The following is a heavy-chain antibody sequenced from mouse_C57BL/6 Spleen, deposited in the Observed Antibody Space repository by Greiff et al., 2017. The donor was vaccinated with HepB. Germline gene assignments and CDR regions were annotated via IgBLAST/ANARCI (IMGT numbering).Heavy chain of an antibody. CDR3: ARYMGRSNYLYAMDY. V-gene: IGHV7-3*01. CDR1: GFTFTDYY. J-gene: IGHJ4*01. D-gene: IGHD2-5*01. CDR2: IRNKANGYTT. Sequence: EVHLVESGGGLVQPGGSLSLSCAASGFTFTDYYMSWVRQPPGKSLEWLGFIRNKANGYTTEYSASVKGRFTISRDNSQSILYLQMNALRAEDSATYYCARYMGRSNYLYAMDYWGQGTSVTVSS.